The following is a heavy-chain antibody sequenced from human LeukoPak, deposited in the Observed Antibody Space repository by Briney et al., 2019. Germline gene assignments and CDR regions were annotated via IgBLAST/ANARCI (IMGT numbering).Heavy chain of an antibody. V-gene: IGHV4-34*01. CDR2: INHSGST. CDR1: GGSFSGYY. J-gene: IGHJ4*02. CDR3: ARGVGYYYDSSGYYYASYFDY. Sequence: SETLSLTCAVYGGSFSGYYWSWIRQPPGKGLEWIGEINHSGSTNYNPSLKSRATISVDTSKNQFSLKLSSVTAADTAVYYCARGVGYYYDSSGYYYASYFDYWGQGTLVTVSS. D-gene: IGHD3-22*01.